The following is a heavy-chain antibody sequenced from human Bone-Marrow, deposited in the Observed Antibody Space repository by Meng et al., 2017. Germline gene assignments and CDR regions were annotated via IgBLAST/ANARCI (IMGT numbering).Heavy chain of an antibody. J-gene: IGHJ4*02. D-gene: IGHD6-13*01. CDR1: GYTLTAYY. CDR2: INPNNDDT. CDR3: ARDEDISAAGKLFGDY. V-gene: IGHV1-2*06. Sequence: ASVKVSCKASGYTLTAYYIHWVRQAPGQGLEWMGRINPNNDDTHYAQKFQGRVIMTRDTSINTAYMELTSLRSDDTAVYYCARDEDISAAGKLFGDYWGQGTLVTGAS.